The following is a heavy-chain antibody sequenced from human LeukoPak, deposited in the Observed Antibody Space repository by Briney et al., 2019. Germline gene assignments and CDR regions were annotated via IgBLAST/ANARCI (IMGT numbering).Heavy chain of an antibody. CDR1: GFTFSNFA. J-gene: IGHJ4*02. V-gene: IGHV3-23*01. D-gene: IGHD2/OR15-2a*01. Sequence: GSLRLSCAASGFTFSNFAMTWVRQAPGKGLERVSGISASGGHAFYADSVKGRFTISRDNSQNTLYLQMSSLRVEDTAVYYCAKPTSTLGSPFDSWGRGTLVTVSS. CDR2: ISASGGHA. CDR3: AKPTSTLGSPFDS.